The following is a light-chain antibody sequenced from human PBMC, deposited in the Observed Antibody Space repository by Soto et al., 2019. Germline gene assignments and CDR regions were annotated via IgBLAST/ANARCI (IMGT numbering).Light chain of an antibody. CDR3: QHYNNWPLT. Sequence: EIVMTQSPATLSVSPGERATLSCRASQSVGSNLAWYQQKPGQAPRLLIYGASTRATGIPARFSGSGSGTEFTLTISSLQSEDFAVYHCQHYNNWPLTFGGGTKVEIK. CDR2: GAS. CDR1: QSVGSN. J-gene: IGKJ4*01. V-gene: IGKV3-15*01.